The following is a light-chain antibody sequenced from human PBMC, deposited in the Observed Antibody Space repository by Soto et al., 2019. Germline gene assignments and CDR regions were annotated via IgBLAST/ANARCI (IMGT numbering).Light chain of an antibody. Sequence: IQMTQSPSSLSASVGDRVTITCRASQGISNDLGWYQQKPGKVPKLLIYAASTLQSGVPSRFSGSGFGTDFTLTINSLQPEDFATYYCLLDYAYFWAFGQGTKVDIK. CDR1: QGISND. CDR3: LLDYAYFWA. V-gene: IGKV1-6*01. CDR2: AAS. J-gene: IGKJ1*01.